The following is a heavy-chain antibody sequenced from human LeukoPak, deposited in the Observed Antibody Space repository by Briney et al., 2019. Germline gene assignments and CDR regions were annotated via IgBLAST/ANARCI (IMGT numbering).Heavy chain of an antibody. Sequence: ASVKASCKASGYTFTDYYMHWVRQAPGQGLEWMGWINPNSGGTNYSQNVQGRVTMTTDTSMSTGYMELSMLRSDDTAVYYCESVPATTGFDYWGQGTLTTVSS. D-gene: IGHD4-11*01. CDR2: INPNSGGT. V-gene: IGHV1-2*02. CDR1: GYTFTDYY. J-gene: IGHJ4*02. CDR3: ESVPATTGFDY.